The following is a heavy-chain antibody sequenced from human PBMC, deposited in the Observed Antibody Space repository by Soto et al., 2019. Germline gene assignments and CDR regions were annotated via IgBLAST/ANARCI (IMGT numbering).Heavy chain of an antibody. J-gene: IGHJ4*02. CDR1: GGSLSTNP. CDR2: TGSGTGPG. V-gene: IGHV1-69*06. Sequence: SVKVSCKASGGSLSTNPISWVRQAPGQGLEWMGGTGSGTGPGNHAQKFQGRLTVTADKSTSTVYMELTNLSSEDTAVYYCARRDSGGFYRFFDSWGQGTLVTVSS. CDR3: ARRDSGGFYRFFDS. D-gene: IGHD2-15*01.